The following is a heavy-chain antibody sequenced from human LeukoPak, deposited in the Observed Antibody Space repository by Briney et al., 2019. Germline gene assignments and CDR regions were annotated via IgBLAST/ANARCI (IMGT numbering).Heavy chain of an antibody. CDR3: ARDLSYCTITSCSYYYYGMDV. Sequence: GGSLRLSCSASGFTFSSYEMNWVRQAPGKGLEWVSYISSSGGTIYYADSVKGRFTISRDNAKNSLYLQMNSLRAEGTAVYYCARDLSYCTITSCSYYYYGMDVWGRGTTVTVSS. D-gene: IGHD2-2*01. V-gene: IGHV3-48*03. CDR1: GFTFSSYE. CDR2: ISSSGGTI. J-gene: IGHJ6*02.